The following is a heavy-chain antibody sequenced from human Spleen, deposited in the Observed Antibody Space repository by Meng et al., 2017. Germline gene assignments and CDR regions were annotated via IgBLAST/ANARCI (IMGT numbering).Heavy chain of an antibody. CDR2: IYDTGST. CDR1: GGSISSYY. Sequence: SETLSPTCTVSGGSISSYYWSWIRQLPGKGLEWIGYIYDTGSTNHNPSLKSRVSISVDTSKNQFSLRLSSVTAADTAVYYCARPSRDGLNSYFDYWGQGKLVTVSS. CDR3: ARPSRDGLNSYFDY. D-gene: IGHD5-24*01. J-gene: IGHJ4*02. V-gene: IGHV4-59*01.